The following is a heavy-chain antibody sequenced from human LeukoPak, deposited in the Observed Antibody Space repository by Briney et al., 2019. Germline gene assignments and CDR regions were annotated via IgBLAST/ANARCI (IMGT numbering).Heavy chain of an antibody. Sequence: ASVKVSCKASEYTFTDYYIHWVRQAPGQGLEWMGWINCKSGGTNYAHKFQGRISMTKDRPIRTAYMELSRLRSDDTAVYYCARGGDYGFDYWGQGTLVTVSS. J-gene: IGHJ4*02. CDR3: ARGGDYGFDY. V-gene: IGHV1-2*07. CDR2: INCKSGGT. D-gene: IGHD4-17*01. CDR1: EYTFTDYY.